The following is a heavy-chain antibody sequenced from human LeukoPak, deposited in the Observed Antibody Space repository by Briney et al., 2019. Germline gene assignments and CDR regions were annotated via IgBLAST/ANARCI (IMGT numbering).Heavy chain of an antibody. J-gene: IGHJ4*02. D-gene: IGHD1-26*01. CDR3: ASLLNGSYPYY. CDR2: IYHSGST. V-gene: IGHV4-38-2*02. CDR1: GYSISSGYY. Sequence: PSETLSLTCTVSGYSISSGYYWGWIRQPPGKGLEWIGSIYHSGSTYYNPSLKSRVTISVDTSKNQFSLKLSSVTAADTAVYYCASLLNGSYPYYWGQGTLVTVSS.